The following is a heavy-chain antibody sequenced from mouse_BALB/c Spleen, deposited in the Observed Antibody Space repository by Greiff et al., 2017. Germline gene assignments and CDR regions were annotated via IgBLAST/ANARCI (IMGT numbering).Heavy chain of an antibody. V-gene: IGHV5-6-4*01. J-gene: IGHJ3*01. CDR3: TRDDYGSSPPFAY. D-gene: IGHD1-1*01. CDR2: ISSGGSYT. Sequence: EVKVVESGGGLVKPGGSLKLSCAASGFTFSSYTMSWVRQTPEKRLEWVATISSGGSYTYYPDSVKGRFTISRDNAKNTLYLQMSSLKSEDTAMYYCTRDDYGSSPPFAYWGQGTLVTVSA. CDR1: GFTFSSYT.